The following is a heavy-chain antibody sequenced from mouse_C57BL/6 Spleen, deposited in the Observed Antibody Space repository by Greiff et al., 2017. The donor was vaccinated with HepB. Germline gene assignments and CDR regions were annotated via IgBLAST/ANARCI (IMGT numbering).Heavy chain of an antibody. CDR2: IYPRSGNT. J-gene: IGHJ3*01. CDR3: AQRNDYDVWFAY. D-gene: IGHD2-4*01. Sequence: VKLVESGAELARPGASVKLSCKASGYTFTSYGISWVKQRTGQGLEWIGEIYPRSGNTYYNEKFKGKATLTADKSSSTAYMELRSLTSEDSAVYFCAQRNDYDVWFAYWGQGTLVTVSA. V-gene: IGHV1-81*01. CDR1: GYTFTSYG.